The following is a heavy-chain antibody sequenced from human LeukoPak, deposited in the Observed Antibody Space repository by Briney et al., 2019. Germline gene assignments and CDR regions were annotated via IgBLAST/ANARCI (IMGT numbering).Heavy chain of an antibody. CDR2: ISRNGNTT. J-gene: IGHJ3*01. D-gene: IGHD1-1*01. CDR3: ARRTFLNAFDL. CDR1: GFIFSTYA. Sequence: GGSLRLSCAASGFIFSTYAMHWVRQAPGKGLEHVSGISRNGNTTSYANSVKGSFTISRDNSKTTLYLQMGSLRAEDMAVYYSARRTFLNAFDLWGQGPMVPVSS. V-gene: IGHV3-64*01.